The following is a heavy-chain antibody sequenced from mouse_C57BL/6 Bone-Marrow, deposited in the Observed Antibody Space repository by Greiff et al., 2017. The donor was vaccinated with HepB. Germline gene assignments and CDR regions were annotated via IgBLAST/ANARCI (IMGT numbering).Heavy chain of an antibody. D-gene: IGHD1-1*01. Sequence: QVQLQQPGAELVKPGASVKLSCKASGYTFTSYWMQWVKQRPGQGLEWIGEIDPSDSYTNYNQKFKGKATLTVDTSSSTAYMQLSSLTSEDSAVYYFAREYYGSSYAGGYWGQGTTLTVSS. J-gene: IGHJ2*01. CDR1: GYTFTSYW. CDR2: IDPSDSYT. CDR3: AREYYGSSYAGGY. V-gene: IGHV1-50*01.